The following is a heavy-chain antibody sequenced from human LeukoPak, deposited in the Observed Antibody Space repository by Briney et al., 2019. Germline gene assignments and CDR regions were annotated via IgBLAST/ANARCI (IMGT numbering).Heavy chain of an antibody. CDR2: IYSRGSP. Sequence: TSETLSLTCSVSDASIKTYYWTWIRQPPGKGLEYIGSIYSRGSPKYNPSLESRVTLSVDTSKNQFSLSLRSVTAADTAVYYCARVREGNHLHQFYLDSWGRESGSPSPQ. J-gene: IGHJ4*02. V-gene: IGHV4-59*13. CDR1: DASIKTYY. D-gene: IGHD1-14*01. CDR3: ARVREGNHLHQFYLDS.